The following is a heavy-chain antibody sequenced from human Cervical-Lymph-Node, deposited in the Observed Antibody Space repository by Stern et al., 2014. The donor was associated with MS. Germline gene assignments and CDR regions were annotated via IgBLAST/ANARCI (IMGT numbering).Heavy chain of an antibody. CDR1: GITFSHSA. D-gene: IGHD3-3*01. J-gene: IGHJ5*02. CDR2: VVVFNGDV. V-gene: IGHV1-58*02. Sequence: QMQLVQSGPEVKKPGTSVKVSCKASGITFSHSAIQWLRQARGQRPEWIGWVVVFNGDVNYAPRFPGRVNITRDMSPSTVSQEMRSLRSEDTAIYYCASERYPYYDDQRPPGGSDPWGQGTLVTFPS. CDR3: ASERYPYYDDQRPPGGSDP.